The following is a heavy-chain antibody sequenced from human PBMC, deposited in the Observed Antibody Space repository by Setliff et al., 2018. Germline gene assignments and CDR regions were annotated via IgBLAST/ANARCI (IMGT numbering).Heavy chain of an antibody. Sequence: ASVKVSCKASGGTFGSSALSWVRQAPGQGLEWMGGIIPMFDTGIYAEKFQGRVTLSADESTSTVYMELTRLRPEDTAIYYCALEYSNSSPTVYYYMDVWGKGTTVTVSS. D-gene: IGHD6-6*01. J-gene: IGHJ6*03. CDR3: ALEYSNSSPTVYYYMDV. CDR2: IIPMFDTG. CDR1: GGTFGSSA. V-gene: IGHV1-69*13.